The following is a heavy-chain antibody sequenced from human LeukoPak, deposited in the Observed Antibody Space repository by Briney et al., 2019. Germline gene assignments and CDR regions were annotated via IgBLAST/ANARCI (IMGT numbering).Heavy chain of an antibody. Sequence: PGGPLRLSCAASGFTFSSYAMSWVRQAPGKGLEWVSAISGSAGSTYYADSVKGRFTISRDNSMNTLYLQMNSLRAEDTAVYYCVSSPTYDSSGYSPFDPWGQGTLVTVSS. CDR2: ISGSAGST. J-gene: IGHJ5*02. D-gene: IGHD3-22*01. CDR1: GFTFSSYA. CDR3: VSSPTYDSSGYSPFDP. V-gene: IGHV3-23*01.